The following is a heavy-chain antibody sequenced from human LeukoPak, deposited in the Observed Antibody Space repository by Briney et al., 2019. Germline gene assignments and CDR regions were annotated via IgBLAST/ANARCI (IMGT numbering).Heavy chain of an antibody. CDR3: ARQVRGYCSSTSCYTDY. CDR2: IYYSGST. Sequence: SETLSLTCTVSGGSISSTSYYWGWIRQPPGKGLEWIGSIYYSGSTYYKPSLKSRVTISVDTSKNQFSLKLTSVTAADTAVYYCARQVRGYCSSTSCYTDYWGQGTLVTVSS. CDR1: GGSISSTSYY. D-gene: IGHD2-2*01. J-gene: IGHJ4*02. V-gene: IGHV4-39*01.